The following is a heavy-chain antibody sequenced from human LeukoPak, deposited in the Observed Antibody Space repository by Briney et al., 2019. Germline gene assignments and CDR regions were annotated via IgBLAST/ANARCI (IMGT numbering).Heavy chain of an antibody. J-gene: IGHJ4*02. D-gene: IGHD4-17*01. V-gene: IGHV3-33*01. CDR2: IWYDGSNK. CDR1: GFTFSSYG. Sequence: RPGGSLRLSCAASGFTFSSYGMHWVRQAPGKGLEWVAVIWYDGSNKYYADSVKGRFTISRDNSKNTLYLQMNSLRAEDTAVYYCASSYGDYGGDYWSQGTLVTVSS. CDR3: ASSYGDYGGDY.